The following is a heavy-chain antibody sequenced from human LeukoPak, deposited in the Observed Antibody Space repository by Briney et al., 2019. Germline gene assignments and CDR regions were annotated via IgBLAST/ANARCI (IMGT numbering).Heavy chain of an antibody. D-gene: IGHD3-10*01. CDR3: ARYSRGPSGSY. Sequence: GGSLRLSFAASGFTFSDYYMAWIRQAPGKRLEWLSHISSSGATTYNPDSVKGRFTISRDNTKNSVYLQMNTLGVEDTAVYYCARYSRGPSGSYWGQGTLVTVSS. J-gene: IGHJ4*02. CDR2: ISSSGATT. CDR1: GFTFSDYY. V-gene: IGHV3-11*01.